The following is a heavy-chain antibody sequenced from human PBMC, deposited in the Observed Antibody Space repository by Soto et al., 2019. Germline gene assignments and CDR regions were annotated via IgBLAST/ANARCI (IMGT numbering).Heavy chain of an antibody. CDR1: GFTFSSYG. D-gene: IGHD1-1*01. CDR3: AKDGRGYFDY. J-gene: IGHJ4*02. Sequence: QVQLVESGGGVVQPGRCLRLSCAASGFTFSSYGMHWVRQAPGKGLEWVAVISYDGSNKYYADSVKGRFTISRDNSKDTLCMKSHSQRAKGTAVYYWAKDGRGYFDYWGQGTLVTVSP. V-gene: IGHV3-30*18. CDR2: ISYDGSNK.